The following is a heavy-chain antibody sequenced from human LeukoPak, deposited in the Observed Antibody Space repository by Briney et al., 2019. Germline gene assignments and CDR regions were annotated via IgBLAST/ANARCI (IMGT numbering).Heavy chain of an antibody. J-gene: IGHJ4*02. V-gene: IGHV1-69*13. Sequence: SVKVSCKASGGTFSSYAISWVRQAPGQGLEWVGGIIPIFGTANYAQKFQGRVTITADESTSTAYMELSSLRSEDTAVYYCAISGYSSSWYYVVFDYWGQGTLVTVSS. CDR1: GGTFSSYA. CDR3: AISGYSSSWYYVVFDY. CDR2: IIPIFGTA. D-gene: IGHD6-13*01.